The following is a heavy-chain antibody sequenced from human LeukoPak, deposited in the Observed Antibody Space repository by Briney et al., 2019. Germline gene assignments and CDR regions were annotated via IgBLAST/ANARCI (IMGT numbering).Heavy chain of an antibody. CDR1: GFTFSNYG. Sequence: GGSLRLSCAASGFTFSNYGMHWVRQAPGKGLEWVAVISYDGSNKYYVDSVKGRFTISRDNSKNTLYLQMNSLRAEDTATYYCAKDRTLWAGAYYFDYWGQGALVTVSS. CDR3: AKDRTLWAGAYYFDY. V-gene: IGHV3-30*18. CDR2: ISYDGSNK. D-gene: IGHD3/OR15-3a*01. J-gene: IGHJ4*02.